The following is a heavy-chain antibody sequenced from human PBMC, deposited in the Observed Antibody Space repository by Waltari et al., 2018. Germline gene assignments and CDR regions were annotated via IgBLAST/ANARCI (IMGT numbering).Heavy chain of an antibody. D-gene: IGHD6-13*01. V-gene: IGHV1-69*01. CDR3: ASAGAHSSSRWYFDL. CDR2: SIPIFGTA. CDR1: GYTFHSYY. Sequence: QVQLVQSGAEVKKPGASVKVSCKASGYTFHSYYMHWVRPAPGQGLEWMGGSIPIFGTANYAQKFQGRVTITTDESTSTAYMELSSLRSEDTAVYYCASAGAHSSSRWYFDLWGRGTLVTVSS. J-gene: IGHJ2*01.